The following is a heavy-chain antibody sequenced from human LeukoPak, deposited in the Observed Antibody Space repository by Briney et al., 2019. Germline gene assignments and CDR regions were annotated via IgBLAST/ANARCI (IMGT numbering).Heavy chain of an antibody. D-gene: IGHD3-22*01. CDR1: GFTFSSYS. CDR2: ISSSSSYI. CDR3: ARDPKTYYYDSSGYSDDAFDI. Sequence: GGSLRLSCAASGFTFSSYSMNWVRQAPGKGLEWVSSISSSSSYIYYADSVKGRFTISRDNAKNSLYPKMNSLRAEDTAVYYCARDPKTYYYDSSGYSDDAFDIWGQGTMVTVSS. V-gene: IGHV3-21*01. J-gene: IGHJ3*02.